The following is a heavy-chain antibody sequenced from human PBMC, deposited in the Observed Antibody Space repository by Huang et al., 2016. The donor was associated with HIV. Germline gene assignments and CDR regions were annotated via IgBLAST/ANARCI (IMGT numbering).Heavy chain of an antibody. D-gene: IGHD2-21*02. CDR3: VRVRRVMDTYCVADCSTLEAFDI. J-gene: IGHJ3*02. CDR2: INTDNGKP. Sequence: QVQLVQSGSELKKPGASVKVSCKASGYTFTNYGVHWVRQAPGQGLEWMGLINTDNGKPRYARGLTGGFVVSLDTSVNTAYLQISSLKAADSAIYYCVRVRRVMDTYCVADCSTLEAFDIWGQGTVVTVSA. CDR1: GYTFTNYG. V-gene: IGHV7-4-1*02.